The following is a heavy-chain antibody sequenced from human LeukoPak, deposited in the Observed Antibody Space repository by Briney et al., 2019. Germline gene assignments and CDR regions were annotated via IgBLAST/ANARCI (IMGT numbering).Heavy chain of an antibody. D-gene: IGHD3-22*01. CDR2: ISSSRRTI. CDR1: GFTVSLFG. CDR3: ARDGDSGGYYYGPFDN. Sequence: PGGSLRLSCAASGFTVSLFGMTWVRQAPGKGLEWISYISSSRRTINYADSVKGRFTISRDNAKNSLYLQMNNLRAEDTAVYYCARDGDSGGYYYGPFDNWGQGTLVTVSS. J-gene: IGHJ4*02. V-gene: IGHV3-48*04.